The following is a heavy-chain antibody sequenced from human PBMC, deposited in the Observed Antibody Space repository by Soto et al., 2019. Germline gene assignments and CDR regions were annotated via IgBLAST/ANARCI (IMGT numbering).Heavy chain of an antibody. CDR1: GFTFDDYA. J-gene: IGHJ4*02. CDR3: AKDLYGDYEYYFDY. CDR2: ISWNSGSI. Sequence: EVQLVESGGGLVQPGRSLRLSCAASGFTFDDYAMHWVRQAPGKGLEWVSGISWNSGSIGYADSVKGRFTISRDNAKNSLYLHMNSLRAEDTALYYCAKDLYGDYEYYFDYWGQGTLVTVSS. D-gene: IGHD4-17*01. V-gene: IGHV3-9*01.